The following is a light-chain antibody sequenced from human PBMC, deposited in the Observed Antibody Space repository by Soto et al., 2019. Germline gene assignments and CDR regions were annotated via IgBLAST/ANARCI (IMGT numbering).Light chain of an antibody. V-gene: IGLV2-23*01. CDR1: SSDFGSYKF. CDR2: ETS. Sequence: QSALTQPASVSGSPGQSVTISCTGTSSDFGSYKFVSCYQHHPGKVPKVIIYETSKRPSGVSDRFSGSKSGNTASLTISGLHAEDEAYYYCFSFTSTKTQVFGSGTKLTVL. J-gene: IGLJ1*01. CDR3: FSFTSTKTQV.